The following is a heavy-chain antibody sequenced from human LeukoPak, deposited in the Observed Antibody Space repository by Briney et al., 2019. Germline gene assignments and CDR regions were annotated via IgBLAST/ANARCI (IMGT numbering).Heavy chain of an antibody. J-gene: IGHJ6*02. Sequence: SETLSLTCTVSGGSISSYYWSWIRQPPGKGLEWIGYIYYSGSTNYNPSLKSRGTISVDTSKNQFSLKLSSVTAADTAVYYCTAGAYYYYYGMDVWGQGTTVTVSS. CDR2: IYYSGST. CDR3: TAGAYYYYYGMDV. V-gene: IGHV4-59*08. CDR1: GGSISSYY. D-gene: IGHD2-21*02.